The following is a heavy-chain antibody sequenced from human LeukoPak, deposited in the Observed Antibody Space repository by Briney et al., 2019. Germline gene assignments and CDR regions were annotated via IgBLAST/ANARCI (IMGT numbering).Heavy chain of an antibody. CDR3: AKAPRGNDDYFDY. CDR2: ISWNSGSI. D-gene: IGHD3-16*01. Sequence: GGSLRLSCAASGFTFDDYCMHWVRQAPGKGLEWVSGISWNSGSIGYADSVEGRFTISRDNAKNSLYLQMNSLRAEDTALYYCAKAPRGNDDYFDYWGQGTLVTVSS. J-gene: IGHJ4*02. V-gene: IGHV3-9*01. CDR1: GFTFDDYC.